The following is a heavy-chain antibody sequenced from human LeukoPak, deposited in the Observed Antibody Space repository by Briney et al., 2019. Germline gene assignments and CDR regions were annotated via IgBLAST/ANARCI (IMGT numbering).Heavy chain of an antibody. Sequence: GGSLRLSCAVYGLTLSSYRMNWVSQAQGEGLGWVSSISSSSSYIYYADSVKGRFTISRDNAKNSLYLQMNSLRAEDTAVYYCARGPHCSSTSCTFGYFQHWGQGTLVTVSS. CDR3: ARGPHCSSTSCTFGYFQH. CDR1: GLTLSSYR. V-gene: IGHV3-21*01. CDR2: ISSSSSYI. J-gene: IGHJ1*01. D-gene: IGHD2-2*01.